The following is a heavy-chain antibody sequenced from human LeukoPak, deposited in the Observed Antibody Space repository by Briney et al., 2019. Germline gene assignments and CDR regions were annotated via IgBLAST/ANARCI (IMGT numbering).Heavy chain of an antibody. V-gene: IGHV1-18*01. CDR3: ARGFDGSSWSDYYYYMDV. CDR2: ISAYNGNT. Sequence: ASVKVSCKASGYTFTSYGISWVRQAPGQGLEWMGWISAYNGNTNYAQKLQGRVTMTTDTSTSTAYMELRSLRSDDTAVYYCARGFDGSSWSDYYYYMDVWGKGTTVTISS. J-gene: IGHJ6*03. CDR1: GYTFTSYG. D-gene: IGHD6-13*01.